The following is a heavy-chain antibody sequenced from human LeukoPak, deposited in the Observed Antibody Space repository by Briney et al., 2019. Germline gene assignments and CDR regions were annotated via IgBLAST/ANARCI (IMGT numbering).Heavy chain of an antibody. CDR3: AKGKVLSPYDI. CDR2: ISGSGGST. D-gene: IGHD2-15*01. J-gene: IGHJ3*02. CDR1: GDSFSSYA. Sequence: GGSLRLSCAASGDSFSSYAMSWVRQAPGRGREGCSAISGSGGSTYYADSVKGRFTISRDNSKNTLYLQMNSLRAEDTAVYYCAKGKVLSPYDIWGQGTMVTVSS. V-gene: IGHV3-23*01.